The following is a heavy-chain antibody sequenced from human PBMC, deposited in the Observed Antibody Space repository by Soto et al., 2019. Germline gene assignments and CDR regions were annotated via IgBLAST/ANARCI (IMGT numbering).Heavy chain of an antibody. Sequence: QVQLQQWGAGLLKPSETLSLTCAAYGGSFSGYYWNWIRQPPGKGLEWIGEINHSGSTNYNPSLKSRVTISVDTSKTQFSLKLSSVNAADTAVYYCARGWGRIFDYWGQGTLVTVSS. CDR2: INHSGST. CDR3: ARGWGRIFDY. J-gene: IGHJ4*02. CDR1: GGSFSGYY. V-gene: IGHV4-34*01. D-gene: IGHD7-27*01.